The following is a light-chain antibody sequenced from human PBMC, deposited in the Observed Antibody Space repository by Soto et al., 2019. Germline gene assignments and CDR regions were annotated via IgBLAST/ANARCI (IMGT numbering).Light chain of an antibody. J-gene: IGKJ1*01. V-gene: IGKV3-20*01. CDR2: GAS. Sequence: ENVLTQSPGTLSLSPGERATPSRRASQSVSSSYLAWYQQKPGQAPRLLIYGASSRATGIPDRFSGSGSGTDFTLTISRLEPEDFAVYYCQQYGSSLWTFGQGTKVDIK. CDR3: QQYGSSLWT. CDR1: QSVSSSY.